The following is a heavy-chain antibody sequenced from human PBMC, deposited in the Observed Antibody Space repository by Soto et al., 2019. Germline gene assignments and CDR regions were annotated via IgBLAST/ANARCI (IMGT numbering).Heavy chain of an antibody. CDR2: IFHGGNT. J-gene: IGHJ3*01. D-gene: IGHD2-15*01. CDR3: ARARWYDAFDV. CDR1: GFFISSGNY. V-gene: IGHV4-38-2*02. Sequence: SETLSLTCSGFGFFISSGNYWGWIRKPPGKGLEWIGSIFHGGNTYYNPSLKSRVTISVDMSKNQFSLKLNSVTAADTAVYYCARARWYDAFDVWGQGTVVTVSS.